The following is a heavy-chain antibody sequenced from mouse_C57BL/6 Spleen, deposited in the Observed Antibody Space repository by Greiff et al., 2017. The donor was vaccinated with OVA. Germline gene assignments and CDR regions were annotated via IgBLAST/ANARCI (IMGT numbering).Heavy chain of an antibody. D-gene: IGHD2-14*01. CDR1: GYSITSGYY. V-gene: IGHV3-6*01. CDR2: ISYDGSN. Sequence: EVQVVESGPGLVKPSQSLSLTCSVTGYSITSGYYWNWIRQFPGNKLEWMGYISYDGSNNYNPSLKNRISITRDTSKNQFFLKLNSVTTEDTATYYWARGGTGAWFADWGKGTLVTVSA. J-gene: IGHJ3*01. CDR3: ARGGTGAWFAD.